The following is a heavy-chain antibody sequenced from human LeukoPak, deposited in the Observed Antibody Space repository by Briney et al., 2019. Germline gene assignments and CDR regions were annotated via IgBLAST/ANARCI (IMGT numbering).Heavy chain of an antibody. Sequence: GGSLRLSCAASGFSFSSYGMHWVRQPPGKGLEWVAFIRYDGSNKYYADSVKGRFTISRDNSKNTLYLQMNSLRAEDTAVYYCAKDNDYGDYYFDYWGQGTLVTVSS. V-gene: IGHV3-30*02. CDR1: GFSFSSYG. J-gene: IGHJ4*02. CDR2: IRYDGSNK. CDR3: AKDNDYGDYYFDY. D-gene: IGHD4-17*01.